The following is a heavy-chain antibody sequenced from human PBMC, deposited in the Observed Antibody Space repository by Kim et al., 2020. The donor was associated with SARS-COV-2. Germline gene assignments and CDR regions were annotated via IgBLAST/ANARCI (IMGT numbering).Heavy chain of an antibody. D-gene: IGHD3-3*01. CDR1: GGSISSYY. V-gene: IGHV4-59*01. Sequence: SETLSLTCTVSGGSISSYYWSWIRQPPGKGLEWIGYIYYSGSTNYNPSLKSRVTISVDTSKNQFSLKLSSLTAADTAVYYCARGQDYTIFGVVIRPDAFDIWGQGTMVTVSS. CDR3: ARGQDYTIFGVVIRPDAFDI. CDR2: IYYSGST. J-gene: IGHJ3*02.